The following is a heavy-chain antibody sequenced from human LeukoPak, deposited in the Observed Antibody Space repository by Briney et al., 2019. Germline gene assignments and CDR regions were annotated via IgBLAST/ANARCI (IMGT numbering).Heavy chain of an antibody. J-gene: IGHJ6*03. D-gene: IGHD3-3*01. CDR1: GGTFSSYA. V-gene: IGHV1-69*13. CDR3: AGGPYDQGYMDV. CDR2: IIPMFGTA. Sequence: ASVKVSCKASGGTFSSYAISWVRQAPGQGLEWMGGIIPMFGTASYAQKFQGRVTITADESTSTAYMELSSLRSEDTAVHYCAGGPYDQGYMDVWGKGTTVTVSS.